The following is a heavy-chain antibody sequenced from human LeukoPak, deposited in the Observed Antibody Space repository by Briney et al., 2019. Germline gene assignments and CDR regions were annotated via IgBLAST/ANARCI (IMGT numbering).Heavy chain of an antibody. J-gene: IGHJ4*02. CDR3: ARRHSSGYYYFDY. CDR2: IYYSGST. CDR1: GGSISSYY. V-gene: IGHV4-59*08. Sequence: SETLSLTCTVSGGSISSYYWSWIRQPPGKGLEWIGYIYYSGSTNYNPSLKSRVTISVDTSKNQFSLKLSSVTAADTAVYYCARRHSSGYYYFDYWGQGTLVTVSS. D-gene: IGHD3-22*01.